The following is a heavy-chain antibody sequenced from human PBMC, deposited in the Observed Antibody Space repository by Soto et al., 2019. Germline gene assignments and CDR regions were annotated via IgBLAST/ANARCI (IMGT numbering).Heavy chain of an antibody. D-gene: IGHD3-3*01. CDR1: GYTFTGYY. CDR3: ARDRPLPYYDFWSGYFPRGMDV. V-gene: IGHV1-2*04. J-gene: IGHJ6*02. Sequence: ASVKVSCKASGYTFTGYYMHWVRQAPGQGLEWMGWINPNSGGTNYAQKFQGWVTMTRDTSISTAYMELSRLRSDDTAVYYCARDRPLPYYDFWSGYFPRGMDVWGQGTTVTVS. CDR2: INPNSGGT.